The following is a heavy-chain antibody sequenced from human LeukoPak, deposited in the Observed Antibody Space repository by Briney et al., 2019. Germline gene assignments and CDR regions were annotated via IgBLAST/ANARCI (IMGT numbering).Heavy chain of an antibody. Sequence: ASVKVSCKASGYTFTGYYMHWVRQAPGQGLEWMGWINPNSGGTNYAQKCQGRVTMTRDTSISTAYMELSRLRSDDTAVYYCARALYRGELGRLDYWGQGTLVTVSS. J-gene: IGHJ4*02. CDR2: INPNSGGT. CDR1: GYTFTGYY. CDR3: ARALYRGELGRLDY. V-gene: IGHV1-2*02. D-gene: IGHD1-26*01.